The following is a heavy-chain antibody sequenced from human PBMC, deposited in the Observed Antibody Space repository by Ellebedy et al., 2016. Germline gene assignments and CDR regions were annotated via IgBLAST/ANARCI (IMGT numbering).Heavy chain of an antibody. Sequence: GESLKISCAASGFSFSSKWMYSVRQAPGNGLVWVSRINGDGSSTSYADSVKGRFTISRDNAKNTLYLQMNSLRAEDTAVYYCANGNWMAYWGQGTLVTVSS. CDR2: INGDGSST. J-gene: IGHJ4*02. D-gene: IGHD1-1*01. CDR1: GFSFSSKW. CDR3: ANGNWMAY. V-gene: IGHV3-74*01.